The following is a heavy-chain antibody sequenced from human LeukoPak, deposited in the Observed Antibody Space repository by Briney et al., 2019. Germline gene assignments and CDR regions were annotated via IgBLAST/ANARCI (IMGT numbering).Heavy chain of an antibody. Sequence: GGSLRLSCAASGFTFSSYAVRWVRQAPGKGLEWVSSITGNGDAIYYADSVQGRFTISRDNSRNTLYLQMSSLRVEDTAIYYCADSNYWYPNDYWGQGTLVTVSS. CDR2: ITGNGDAI. CDR3: ADSNYWYPNDY. CDR1: GFTFSSYA. D-gene: IGHD4-11*01. J-gene: IGHJ4*02. V-gene: IGHV3-23*01.